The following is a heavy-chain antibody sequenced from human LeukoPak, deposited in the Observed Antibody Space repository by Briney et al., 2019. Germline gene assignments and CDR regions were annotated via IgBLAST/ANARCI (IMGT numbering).Heavy chain of an antibody. CDR2: ISSSGSTV. CDR3: ARKRARGLDY. J-gene: IGHJ4*02. V-gene: IGHV3-48*03. Sequence: PGGSLRLSCALSRFTFNSYEMNWLGQAPGKGLEWISYISSSGSTVYYADSVKGRFTISRDNAKNSLYLQMNSLRAEDTAVYYCARKRARGLDYWGQGTLVTVSS. CDR1: RFTFNSYE. D-gene: IGHD3-10*01.